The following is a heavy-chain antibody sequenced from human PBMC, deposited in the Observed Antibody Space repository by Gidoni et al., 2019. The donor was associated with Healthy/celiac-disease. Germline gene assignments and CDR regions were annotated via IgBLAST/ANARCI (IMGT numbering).Heavy chain of an antibody. J-gene: IGHJ4*02. D-gene: IGHD5-18*01. CDR1: GFTVSSYW. Sequence: EVQLVESGGGLVEPGGSLRLSCAAPGFTVSSYWMSWVRQAPGKGLEWVANIKQDGSEKYYVDSVNGRFTISRDNAKNSLYLQMNSLRAEDTAVYYCARGIQLWSDWGQGTLVTVSS. CDR3: ARGIQLWSD. V-gene: IGHV3-7*05. CDR2: IKQDGSEK.